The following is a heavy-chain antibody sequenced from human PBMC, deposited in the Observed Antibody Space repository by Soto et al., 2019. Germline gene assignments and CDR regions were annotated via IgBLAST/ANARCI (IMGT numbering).Heavy chain of an antibody. V-gene: IGHV3-30-3*01. CDR1: GFTFSSYA. D-gene: IGHD6-6*01. Sequence: QVQLVESGGGVVQPGRSLRLSCAASGFTFSSYAMHWVRQAPGKGLEWVAVISYDGSNKYYADSVKRRFTISRDNSKNTLYLQMNSLRAEDTAVYYCARSFLYISSSPFDYWGQGTLVTVSS. J-gene: IGHJ4*02. CDR3: ARSFLYISSSPFDY. CDR2: ISYDGSNK.